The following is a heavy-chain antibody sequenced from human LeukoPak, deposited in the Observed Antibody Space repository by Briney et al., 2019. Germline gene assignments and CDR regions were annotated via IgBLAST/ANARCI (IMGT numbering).Heavy chain of an antibody. J-gene: IGHJ5*02. V-gene: IGHV4-30-4*08. CDR2: IYYSGST. CDR1: GGSISNGDYY. D-gene: IGHD6-13*01. Sequence: SQTLSLTCTVSGGSISNGDYYWSWIRQPPGKGLEWIGYIYYSGSTYYNPSLKSRVTISVDTPKNQFSLKLSSVTAADTAVYYCAREQLATWFDPWGQGTLVTVSS. CDR3: AREQLATWFDP.